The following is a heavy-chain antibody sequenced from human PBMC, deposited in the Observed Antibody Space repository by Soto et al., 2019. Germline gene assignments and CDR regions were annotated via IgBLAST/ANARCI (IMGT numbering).Heavy chain of an antibody. D-gene: IGHD1-26*01. CDR1: GFSLSRFE. J-gene: IGHJ4*02. CDR2: ISSSSDVI. CDR3: AKDLGSYLSPAFDY. Sequence: GGSLRLSCAASGFSLSRFEMNWVRQAPGKGLEWVSYISSSSDVIYYADSVKGRFTISRDNAKNSLYLQMSSLRAEDTAVYFCAKDLGSYLSPAFDYWGLGTLVTVSS. V-gene: IGHV3-48*03.